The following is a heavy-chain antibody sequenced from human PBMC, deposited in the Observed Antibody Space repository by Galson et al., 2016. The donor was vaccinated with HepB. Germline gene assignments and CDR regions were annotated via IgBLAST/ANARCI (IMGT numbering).Heavy chain of an antibody. CDR3: ARVHQGWYAGYFDY. CDR2: TYYRSKWYN. D-gene: IGHD6-19*01. CDR1: GDSVSSNSAA. Sequence: CAISGDSVSSNSAAWNWIRQSPSRGLEWLGRTYYRSKWYNDYVVSVKSRITINPDTSKNQFSLQLNSVTPEDTAVYYCARVHQGWYAGYFDYWGQGTLVTVSS. J-gene: IGHJ4*02. V-gene: IGHV6-1*01.